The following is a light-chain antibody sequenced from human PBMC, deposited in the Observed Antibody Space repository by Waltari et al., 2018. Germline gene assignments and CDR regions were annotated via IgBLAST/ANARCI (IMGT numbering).Light chain of an antibody. Sequence: EIVLTQSPGTLSLSPGERATLSCRASQSVSSSYLAWYQQKPGQAPRLLDYGASGRATGIPDRFSGSGSGTDFTLTISRLEPEDFAVYYCQQYGSSPLTFGGGTKVEIK. J-gene: IGKJ4*01. CDR1: QSVSSSY. CDR2: GAS. V-gene: IGKV3-20*01. CDR3: QQYGSSPLT.